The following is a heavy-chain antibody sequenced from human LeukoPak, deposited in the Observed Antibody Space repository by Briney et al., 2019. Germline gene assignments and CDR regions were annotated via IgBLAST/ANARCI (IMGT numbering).Heavy chain of an antibody. D-gene: IGHD1/OR15-1a*01. CDR1: GFIASSNY. CDR2: IYSGGTT. V-gene: IGHV3-53*01. J-gene: IGHJ4*02. CDR3: ATGGRSGVALEQ. Sequence: GGSLRLTCVVSGFIASSNYMSCVRQAPGKGLEWISLIYSGGTTYYADSVIGRFTISSDNFKTTLFLQMNSLKAEDTAVYYCATGGRSGVALEQWGQGTLVTVSS.